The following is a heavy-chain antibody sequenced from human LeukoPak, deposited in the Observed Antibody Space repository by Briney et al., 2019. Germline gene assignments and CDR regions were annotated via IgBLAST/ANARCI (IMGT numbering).Heavy chain of an antibody. V-gene: IGHV3-48*01. D-gene: IGHD4-23*01. CDR1: GFTFSSYS. CDR3: ASRRIHASKTTVVKGDAFDI. J-gene: IGHJ3*02. CDR2: ISSSSSTI. Sequence: GGSLRLSCAASGFTFSSYSMNWVRQAPGKGLEWVSYISSSSSTIYYADSVKGRFTISRDNAKNSLYLQMNSLRAEDTAVYYCASRRIHASKTTVVKGDAFDIWGQGTVVTVSS.